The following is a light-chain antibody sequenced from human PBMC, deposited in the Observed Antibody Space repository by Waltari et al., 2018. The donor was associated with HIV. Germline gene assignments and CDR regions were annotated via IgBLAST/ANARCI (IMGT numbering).Light chain of an antibody. J-gene: IGLJ2*01. CDR2: EIN. CDR3: CSHAGTTTLV. Sequence: QSALTQPASVSGSPGQSITISCTGTSSDVGSYNYVSWYQPHPGKAPKLMIYEINKRPSGVSNRFSGSKSGNTASLTISGVQAEDEADYYCCSHAGTTTLVFGGGTKLTVL. CDR1: SSDVGSYNY. V-gene: IGLV2-23*02.